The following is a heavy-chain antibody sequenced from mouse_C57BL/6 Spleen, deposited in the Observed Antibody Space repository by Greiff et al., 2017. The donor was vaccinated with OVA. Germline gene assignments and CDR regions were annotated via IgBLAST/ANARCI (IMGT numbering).Heavy chain of an antibody. CDR1: GFTFSDYY. CDR3: ARQYSKDWYFDV. Sequence: EVKLMESGGGLVQPGGSLKLSCAASGFTFSDYYMYWVRQTPEKRLEWVAYISNGGGSTYYPDTVKGRFTISRDNAKNTLYLQMSRLKSEDTAMYYCARQYSKDWYFDVWGTGTTVTVSS. V-gene: IGHV5-12*01. CDR2: ISNGGGST. D-gene: IGHD2-5*01. J-gene: IGHJ1*03.